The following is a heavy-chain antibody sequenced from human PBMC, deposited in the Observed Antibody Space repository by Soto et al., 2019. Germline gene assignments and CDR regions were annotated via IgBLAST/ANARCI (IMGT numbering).Heavy chain of an antibody. Sequence: ETLSLTCTVSGGSISSYYWSWIRQPPGKGLEWIGYIYYSGSTNYNPSLKSRVTISVDTSKNQFSLKLSSVTAADTAVYYCAIARDRYYFDYWCQGTLVTGSS. J-gene: IGHJ4*02. V-gene: IGHV4-59*01. CDR3: AIARDRYYFDY. CDR1: GGSISSYY. D-gene: IGHD2-15*01. CDR2: IYYSGST.